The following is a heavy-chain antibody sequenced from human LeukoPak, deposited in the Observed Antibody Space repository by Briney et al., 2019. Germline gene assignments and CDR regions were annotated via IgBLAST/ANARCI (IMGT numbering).Heavy chain of an antibody. V-gene: IGHV1-2*02. CDR3: ARDRSYYYDSSGYYGAFDI. CDR1: GYTFTGYY. J-gene: IGHJ3*02. D-gene: IGHD3-22*01. CDR2: INPNSGGT. Sequence: ASVKVSCKASGYTFTGYYMHWVRQAPGQGLEWMGWINPNSGGTNYAQKFQGRVTMTRDTSISTAYMELSRLRSDGTAVYYCARDRSYYYDSSGYYGAFDIWGQGTMVTVSS.